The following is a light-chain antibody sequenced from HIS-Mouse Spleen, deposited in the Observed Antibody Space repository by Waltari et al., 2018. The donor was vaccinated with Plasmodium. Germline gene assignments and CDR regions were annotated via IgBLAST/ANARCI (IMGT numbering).Light chain of an antibody. V-gene: IGKV3-20*01. J-gene: IGKJ1*01. CDR2: GAS. CDR3: HQYGSSGT. Sequence: EIVLTQSPGTLSLSPGERATLSCRASQSVSSSYLAWYQQKPGQAPRLLIYGASSRATGIPDRFSGRGSGTDFTLTISRLEPEDFAVYYCHQYGSSGTFGQGTKVEIK. CDR1: QSVSSSY.